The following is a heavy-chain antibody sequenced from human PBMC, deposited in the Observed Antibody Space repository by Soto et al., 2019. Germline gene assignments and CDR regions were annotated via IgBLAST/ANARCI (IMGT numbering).Heavy chain of an antibody. V-gene: IGHV3-21*01. CDR2: ISSSSSYI. CDR3: ARDASGDYDPYGMDV. J-gene: IGHJ6*02. CDR1: GFTFSSYI. Sequence: WWSLRLSCAASGFTFSSYIMNWVRQAPGKGLEWVSSISSSSSYIYYADSVKGRFTISRDNAKNSLYQQMNSLRAEDTAVYYCARDASGDYDPYGMDVWGQGTTMTV. D-gene: IGHD2-15*01.